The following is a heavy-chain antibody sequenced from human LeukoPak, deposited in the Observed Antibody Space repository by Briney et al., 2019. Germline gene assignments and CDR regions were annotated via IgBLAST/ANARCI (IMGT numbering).Heavy chain of an antibody. V-gene: IGHV3-48*01. CDR2: ISSTSSTI. CDR1: GLTFSSYS. D-gene: IGHD6-13*01. CDR3: AREMTGYSSSAIDY. Sequence: GGSLRLSCAASGLTFSSYSMNWVRQAPGKGLEWISYISSTSSTIYYGDSVKGRFTISRDNAKNSLYLQMNSLRAEDTAVYYCAREMTGYSSSAIDYWGQGTLVTVSS. J-gene: IGHJ4*02.